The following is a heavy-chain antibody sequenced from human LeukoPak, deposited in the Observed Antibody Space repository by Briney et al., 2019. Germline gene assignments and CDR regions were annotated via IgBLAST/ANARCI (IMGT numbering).Heavy chain of an antibody. CDR3: AREGSAMVTPMFDY. V-gene: IGHV3-30*04. J-gene: IGHJ4*02. CDR1: GFTFSSYA. Sequence: GGSLRLPCAASGFTFSSYAMHWVRQAPGKGLEWVAVISYDGSNKYYADSVKSRFTISRDNSKNTLYLQMNSLRAEDTAVYYCAREGSAMVTPMFDYWGQGTLVTVSS. CDR2: ISYDGSNK. D-gene: IGHD5-18*01.